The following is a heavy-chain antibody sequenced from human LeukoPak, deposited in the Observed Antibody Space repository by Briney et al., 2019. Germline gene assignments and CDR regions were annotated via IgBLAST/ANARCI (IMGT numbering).Heavy chain of an antibody. CDR3: ARHGNGYNPFDY. D-gene: IGHD5-24*01. Sequence: SETLSLTCIVSGASVSTSYWSWIRQPPGEGLEWIGYFSYSGSTNYNPSLKSRVTTSVDTSKNQFSLKLSSVTAADTAVYYCARHGNGYNPFDYWGQGTLVTVSS. CDR2: FSYSGST. V-gene: IGHV4-59*08. CDR1: GASVSTSY. J-gene: IGHJ4*02.